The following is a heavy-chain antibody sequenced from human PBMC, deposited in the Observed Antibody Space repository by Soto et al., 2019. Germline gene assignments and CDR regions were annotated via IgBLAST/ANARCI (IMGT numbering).Heavy chain of an antibody. CDR1: GAYISDFS. D-gene: IGHD1-7*01. V-gene: IGHV4-4*07. J-gene: IGHJ1*01. CDR3: ARETGENWTYEAH. Sequence: SETLSLTCRVSGAYISDFSWSWIRQPAGKGLEWIGRITINGNTQKNPSFKSRVTMSIDTSRNHFSLNLQSATAADTALYSRARETGENWTYEAHWGPGTRATVSP. CDR2: ITINGNT.